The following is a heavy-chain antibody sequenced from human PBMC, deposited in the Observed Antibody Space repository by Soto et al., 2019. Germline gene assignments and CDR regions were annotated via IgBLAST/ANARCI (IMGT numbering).Heavy chain of an antibody. CDR2: ISPFNGNT. CDR1: GYPFTHYG. CDR3: ARDQSFDRTYYYGIDV. Sequence: QVQLVQSGAEVKMPGASVRVSCKSSGYPFTHYGITWIRQAPGQGLEWMGWISPFNGNTNYGQTVQGRVNLTTETSTSTVNMKLRSLRSDDTAVYYCARDQSFDRTYYYGIDVWGQGTTVTVSS. J-gene: IGHJ6*02. V-gene: IGHV1-18*01.